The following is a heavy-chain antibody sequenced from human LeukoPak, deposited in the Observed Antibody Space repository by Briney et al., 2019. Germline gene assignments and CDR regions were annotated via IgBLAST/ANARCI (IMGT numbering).Heavy chain of an antibody. CDR3: TTDGWGEYYDSSGYPTSGFDY. V-gene: IGHV3-15*01. CDR1: GFTFSNAW. CDR2: IKGKIDGGTT. D-gene: IGHD3-22*01. Sequence: GGSLRLSCAASGFTFSNAWMSWVRQAPGKGLEWVGRIKGKIDGGTTDYAAPVKGRFTISRDDSKNTLYLQMNSLKTEDTAVYYCTTDGWGEYYDSSGYPTSGFDYWGQGTLVTVSS. J-gene: IGHJ4*02.